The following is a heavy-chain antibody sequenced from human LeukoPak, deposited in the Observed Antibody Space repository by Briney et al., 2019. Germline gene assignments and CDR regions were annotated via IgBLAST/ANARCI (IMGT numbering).Heavy chain of an antibody. CDR1: GGSISSYY. D-gene: IGHD2-21*02. Sequence: PSETLSLTCTVSGGSISSYYWSWIRQPAGKGLEWIGRIYTSGSTNYNPPLKSRVTMSVDTSKNQFSLKLSSVTAADTAVYYCARGLDCGGDCPDAFDIWGQGTMVTVSS. J-gene: IGHJ3*02. CDR3: ARGLDCGGDCPDAFDI. CDR2: IYTSGST. V-gene: IGHV4-4*07.